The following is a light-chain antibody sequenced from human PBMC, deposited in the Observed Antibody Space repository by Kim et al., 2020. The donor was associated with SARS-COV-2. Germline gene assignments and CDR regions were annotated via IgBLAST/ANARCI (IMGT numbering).Light chain of an antibody. CDR2: YDS. Sequence: SYELTQPPSLSVAPGKTARMTCGGDKIGGKSVHWYQQKPGQAPELVMSYDSDRPSGIPERFSGSNSGNTATLTLSRVEAGDEADYYCQVWDSNSDHWVFG. J-gene: IGLJ3*02. CDR3: QVWDSNSDHWV. CDR1: KIGGKS. V-gene: IGLV3-21*01.